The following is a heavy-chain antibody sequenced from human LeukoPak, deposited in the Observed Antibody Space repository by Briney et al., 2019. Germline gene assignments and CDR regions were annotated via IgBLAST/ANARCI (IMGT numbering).Heavy chain of an antibody. CDR1: GGSISSYY. CDR3: ASEYSGSYYSYYYYMDV. Sequence: SETLSLTCTVSGGSISSYYWSWIRQPPGKGLEWIGSIYYSGSTYYNPSLKSRVTISVDTSKNQFSLKLSSVTAADTAVYYCASEYSGSYYSYYYYMDVWGKGTTVTVSS. J-gene: IGHJ6*03. CDR2: IYYSGST. V-gene: IGHV4-59*05. D-gene: IGHD1-26*01.